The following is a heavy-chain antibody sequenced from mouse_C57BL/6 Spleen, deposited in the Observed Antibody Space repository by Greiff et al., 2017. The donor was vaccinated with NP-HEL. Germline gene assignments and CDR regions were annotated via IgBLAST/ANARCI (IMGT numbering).Heavy chain of an antibody. CDR2: LDPENGDT. J-gene: IGHJ3*01. CDR3: TTASFAY. Sequence: VQLQQSGAELVRPGASVKLSCTASGFNIKDDYMHWVKQRPEQGLEWIGWLDPENGDTEYASKFQGKATITADTSSNTAYLQLSSLTSEDTAVYYCTTASFAYWGQGTLVTVSA. CDR1: GFNIKDDY. V-gene: IGHV14-4*01.